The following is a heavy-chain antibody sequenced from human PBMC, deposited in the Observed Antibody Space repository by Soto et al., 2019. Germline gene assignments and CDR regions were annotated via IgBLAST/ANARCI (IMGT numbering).Heavy chain of an antibody. D-gene: IGHD1-26*01. J-gene: IGHJ6*02. V-gene: IGHV4-59*08. CDR2: VYSTGGT. CDR1: SGPSSSHN. CDR3: VRQGIGSLHGLVDV. Sequence: QVQLQQSGPGLVKPSETLSLTCSVSSGPSSSHNWGWIRQPPGRGLEWIGYVYSTGGTSYNPSLKIRVTIPADTSTNHISLTLPSVTAADTAVYYCVRQGIGSLHGLVDVWGQGTTVRVSS.